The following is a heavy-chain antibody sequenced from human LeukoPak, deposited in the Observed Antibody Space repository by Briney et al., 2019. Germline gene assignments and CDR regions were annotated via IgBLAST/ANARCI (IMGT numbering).Heavy chain of an antibody. D-gene: IGHD2-15*01. V-gene: IGHV3-23*01. CDR1: GFTFSSYA. Sequence: GGSLRFSCAASGFTFSSYAMSWVRQAPGKGMEWVSAISGSGGSTYYADSVKGRFTISRDNSKNTLYLQMNSLRSEDTAVYYCATSVVVVAYFDYWGQGTLVTVSS. CDR2: ISGSGGST. CDR3: ATSVVVVAYFDY. J-gene: IGHJ4*02.